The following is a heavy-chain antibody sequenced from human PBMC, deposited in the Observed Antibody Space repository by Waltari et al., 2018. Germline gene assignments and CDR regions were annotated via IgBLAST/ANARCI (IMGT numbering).Heavy chain of an antibody. CDR3: ARDNGDQWLMFDY. V-gene: IGHV3-7*01. Sequence: VQLVESGGGVVQPGRSLRLSCAASGFTFSTHWMSWVGQAPGEGLEWVANIKQDGSEKYYVDSVKGRFTISRDNAKNSLYLQMTSLRAEDTAVYYCARDNGDQWLMFDYWGQGTLFTVSS. D-gene: IGHD6-19*01. CDR1: GFTFSTHW. CDR2: IKQDGSEK. J-gene: IGHJ4*02.